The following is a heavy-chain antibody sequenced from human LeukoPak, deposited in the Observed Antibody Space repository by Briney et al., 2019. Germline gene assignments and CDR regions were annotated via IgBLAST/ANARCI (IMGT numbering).Heavy chain of an antibody. CDR3: AKVGPSEPHVDTANFDY. J-gene: IGHJ4*02. V-gene: IGHV3-30*04. Sequence: GGSLRLSCAASGFTFRYYLIHWVRQTPGKELEWVAGISDDDGRNKYYADSVKGRFTISRDNSRNTLYLQMNSLRAEDTAVYYCAKVGPSEPHVDTANFDYWGQGTLVTVSS. CDR1: GFTFRYYL. CDR2: ISDDDGRNK. D-gene: IGHD5-18*01.